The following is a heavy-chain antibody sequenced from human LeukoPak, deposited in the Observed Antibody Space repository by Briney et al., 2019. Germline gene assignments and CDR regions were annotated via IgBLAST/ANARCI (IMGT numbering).Heavy chain of an antibody. Sequence: GASVKVSCKASGYTFTGYYMHWVRQAPGQGLEWMGWINPNSGGTNYAQKFQGRVTMTRDTSISTAYMELSRLRSDDTAVYYCARGGLSESNVPLGFDYWGQGTLVTVSS. V-gene: IGHV1-2*02. D-gene: IGHD3/OR15-3a*01. CDR3: ARGGLSESNVPLGFDY. CDR1: GYTFTGYY. CDR2: INPNSGGT. J-gene: IGHJ4*02.